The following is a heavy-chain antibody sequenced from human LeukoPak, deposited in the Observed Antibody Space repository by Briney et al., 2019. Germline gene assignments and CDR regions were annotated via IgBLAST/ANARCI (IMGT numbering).Heavy chain of an antibody. J-gene: IGHJ4*02. V-gene: IGHV3-30*04. CDR1: TFSSYA. D-gene: IGHD6-13*01. CDR2: XSYYGSNK. CDR3: ARNEAAAGTHYFDY. Sequence: TFSSYAXXWVRQXPXXXLXXXXXXSYYGSNKYYADSVKGRFTISRDNSKNTLYLQMNSLRAEDTAVYYCARNEAAAGTHYFDYWGQGTLVTVSS.